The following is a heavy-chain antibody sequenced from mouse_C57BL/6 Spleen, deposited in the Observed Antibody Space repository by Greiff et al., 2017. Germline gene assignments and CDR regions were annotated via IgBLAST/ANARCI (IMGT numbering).Heavy chain of an antibody. Sequence: EVQLQQSGPELVKPGASVKISCKASGYTFTDYYMNWVKQSHGKSLEWIGDINPNNGGTSYNQKFKGKATLTVDKSSSTAYMELRSLTSEDSAVYYCAITTVVATGNFDYWGQGTTLTVSS. CDR2: INPNNGGT. CDR1: GYTFTDYY. D-gene: IGHD1-1*01. J-gene: IGHJ2*01. CDR3: AITTVVATGNFDY. V-gene: IGHV1-26*01.